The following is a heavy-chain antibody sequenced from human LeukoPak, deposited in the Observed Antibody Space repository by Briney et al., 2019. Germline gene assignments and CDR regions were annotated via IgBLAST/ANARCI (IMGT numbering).Heavy chain of an antibody. CDR1: GFTFSSYG. J-gene: IGHJ4*02. CDR2: ISGSGGST. CDR3: AKGSTYYYDSSGYHRRYFDY. D-gene: IGHD3-22*01. V-gene: IGHV3-23*01. Sequence: GGSLRLSCAASGFTFSSYGMSWVRQAPGKGLEWVSAISGSGGSTYYADSVKGRFTISRDNSKNTLYLQMNSLRAEDTAVYYCAKGSTYYYDSSGYHRRYFDYWGQGTLVTVSS.